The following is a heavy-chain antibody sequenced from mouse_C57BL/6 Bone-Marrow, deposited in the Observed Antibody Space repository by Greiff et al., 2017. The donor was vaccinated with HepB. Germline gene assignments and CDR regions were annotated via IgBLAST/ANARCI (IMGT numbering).Heavy chain of an antibody. CDR3: ARSRQLRLLFAD. D-gene: IGHD3-2*02. CDR1: GYTFTSYG. CDR2: IYPRSGNT. J-gene: IGHJ3*01. Sequence: QVQLQQSGAELARPGASVKLSCKASGYTFTSYGISWVKQRTGQGLEWIGEIYPRSGNTYYNEKFKGKATLTADKSSSTAYMELRSLTSEDSAVYFCARSRQLRLLFADWGQGTLVTVSA. V-gene: IGHV1-81*01.